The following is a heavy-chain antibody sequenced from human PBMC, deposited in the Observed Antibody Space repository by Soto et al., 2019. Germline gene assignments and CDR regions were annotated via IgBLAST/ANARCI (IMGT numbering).Heavy chain of an antibody. V-gene: IGHV1-69*02. CDR3: ARGGGSWYVY. CDR2: IIPILGIA. J-gene: IGHJ4*02. CDR1: GGTFSSYT. D-gene: IGHD6-13*01. Sequence: QVQLVQSGAEVKKPGSSVKVSCKASGGTFSSYTISWVRQAPGQGLEWMGRIIPILGIANYAQKFQGRVTIXXDKSTSTAYMELSSLRSEDTAVYYCARGGGSWYVYWGQGTLVTVSS.